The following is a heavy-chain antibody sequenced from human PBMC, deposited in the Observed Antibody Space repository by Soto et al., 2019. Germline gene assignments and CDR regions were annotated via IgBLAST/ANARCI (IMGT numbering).Heavy chain of an antibody. J-gene: IGHJ6*02. Sequence: ASVKVSCKASGYTFTSYGISWVRQAPGQGLEWMGWISAYNGNTNYAQKPQGRVTMTTDTSTSTAYMELRSLRSDDTAVYYCARDDTYYDFWSGYSRAVPRYYYYGMDVWGQGTTVTVSS. D-gene: IGHD3-3*01. V-gene: IGHV1-18*04. CDR2: ISAYNGNT. CDR1: GYTFTSYG. CDR3: ARDDTYYDFWSGYSRAVPRYYYYGMDV.